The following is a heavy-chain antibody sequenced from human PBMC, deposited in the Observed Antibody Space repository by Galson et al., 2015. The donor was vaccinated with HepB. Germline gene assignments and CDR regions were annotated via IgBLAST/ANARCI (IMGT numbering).Heavy chain of an antibody. CDR2: INAGNGNT. J-gene: IGHJ4*02. CDR1: GYTFTSYA. CDR3: ARGDIVVVVAPFDY. V-gene: IGHV1-3*01. D-gene: IGHD2-15*01. Sequence: SVKVSCKASGYTFTSYAMHWVRQAPGQRLEWMGWINAGNGNTKYSQKFQGRVTITRDTSASTAYMELSSLRSEDTAVYYCARGDIVVVVAPFDYWGQGTLVTVSS.